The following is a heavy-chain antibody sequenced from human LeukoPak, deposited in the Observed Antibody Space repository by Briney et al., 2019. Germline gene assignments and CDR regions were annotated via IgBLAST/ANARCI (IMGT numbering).Heavy chain of an antibody. J-gene: IGHJ4*02. Sequence: SETLSLTCTVSGGSISSSSYYWGWIRQPPGKGLEWIGSIYYSGSTYYNPSLKSRVTISVDTSKNQCSLKLSSVTAADTAVYYCARHLGGNPDFDYWGQGTLVTVSS. V-gene: IGHV4-39*01. CDR3: ARHLGGNPDFDY. CDR1: GGSISSSSYY. CDR2: IYYSGST.